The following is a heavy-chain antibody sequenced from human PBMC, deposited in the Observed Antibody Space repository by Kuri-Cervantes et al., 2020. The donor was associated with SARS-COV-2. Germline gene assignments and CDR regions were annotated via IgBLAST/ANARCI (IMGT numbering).Heavy chain of an antibody. V-gene: IGHV1-18*01. CDR2: ISAYNGNT. J-gene: IGHJ5*02. CDR3: ARLRFLAWYPTYNWFDP. Sequence: ASVMVFCKASGYTFTSYGNCCLSQVPGQGLVWWVGISAYNGNTNYAQTLQGRVTMTTDTSTSTAYMELRSLRSDDTAVYYCARLRFLAWYPTYNWFDPWGQGTLVTVSS. CDR1: GYTFTSYG. D-gene: IGHD3-3*01.